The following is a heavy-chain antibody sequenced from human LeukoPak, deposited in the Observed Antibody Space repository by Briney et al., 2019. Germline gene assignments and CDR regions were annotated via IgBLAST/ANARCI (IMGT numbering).Heavy chain of an antibody. CDR2: IIPIFGTA. CDR1: GGTFGSYA. CDR3: ARGSYSSGWYSWGLDAFDI. D-gene: IGHD6-19*01. Sequence: ASVKVSCKASGGTFGSYAISWVRQAPGQGLEWMGGIIPIFGTANYAQKFQGRVTITADESTSTAYMELSSLRSEDTAVYYCARGSYSSGWYSWGLDAFDIWGQGTMVTVSS. J-gene: IGHJ3*02. V-gene: IGHV1-69*13.